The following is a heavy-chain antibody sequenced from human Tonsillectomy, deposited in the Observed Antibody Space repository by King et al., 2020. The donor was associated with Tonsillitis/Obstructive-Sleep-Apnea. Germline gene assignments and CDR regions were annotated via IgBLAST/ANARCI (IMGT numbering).Heavy chain of an antibody. CDR2: INPSGGST. V-gene: IGHV1-46*01. CDR1: GYTFTSYY. J-gene: IGHJ3*02. D-gene: IGHD3-22*01. CDR3: ARGGANYDDSRGAAVDI. Sequence: QLVQSGAEVKKPGASVKVSCKASGYTFTSYYMHWVRQAPGQGLEWMGIINPSGGSTSYAPKFQGRVTMTRDTSTSTVYMELSSLRSEDTAVYYCARGGANYDDSRGAAVDIWGQGTMVTVSS.